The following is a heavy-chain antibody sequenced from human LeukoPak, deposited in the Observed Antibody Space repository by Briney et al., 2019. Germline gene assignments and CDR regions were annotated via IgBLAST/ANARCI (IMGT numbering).Heavy chain of an antibody. D-gene: IGHD2-15*01. CDR2: ISGSGGST. Sequence: PGGSLRLSCAASGFTFSSYAMSWVRQAPGKGLEWVSVISGSGGSTYYADSVKGRFTISRDNSKNTLYLQMNSLRADDTAVYYCAKDAGYCSGGSCRFDYWGQGTLVTVSS. V-gene: IGHV3-23*01. CDR1: GFTFSSYA. CDR3: AKDAGYCSGGSCRFDY. J-gene: IGHJ4*02.